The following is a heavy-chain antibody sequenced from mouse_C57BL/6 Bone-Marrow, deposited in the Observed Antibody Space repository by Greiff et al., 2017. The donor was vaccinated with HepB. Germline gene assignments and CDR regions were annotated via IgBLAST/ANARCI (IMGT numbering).Heavy chain of an antibody. Sequence: DVHLVESEGGLVQPGSSMKLSCTASGFTFSDYYMAWVRQVPEKGLEWVANINYDGSSTYYLDSLKSRFIISRDNAKNILYLQMSSLKSEDTATYYCARWYGSSYDAMDYWGQGTSVTVSS. CDR2: INYDGSST. V-gene: IGHV5-16*01. J-gene: IGHJ4*01. D-gene: IGHD1-1*01. CDR1: GFTFSDYY. CDR3: ARWYGSSYDAMDY.